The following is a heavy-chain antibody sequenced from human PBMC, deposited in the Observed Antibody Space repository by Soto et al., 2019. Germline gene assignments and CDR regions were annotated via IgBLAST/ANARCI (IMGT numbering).Heavy chain of an antibody. J-gene: IGHJ6*02. D-gene: IGHD6-6*01. V-gene: IGHV5-10-1*01. Sequence: GESLKISCNGSGYSFTSYWISWVRQMPGKGLEWMGRIDPSDSYTNYSPSFQGHVTISADKSISTAYLQWSSLKASDTAMYYCASGLHPGLAARRQSFYYYYGMDVWGQGTTVTVYS. CDR2: IDPSDSYT. CDR3: ASGLHPGLAARRQSFYYYYGMDV. CDR1: GYSFTSYW.